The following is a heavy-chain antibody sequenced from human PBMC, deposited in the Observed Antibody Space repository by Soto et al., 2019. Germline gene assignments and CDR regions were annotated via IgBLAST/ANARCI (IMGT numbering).Heavy chain of an antibody. V-gene: IGHV3-23*01. D-gene: IGHD6-6*01. Sequence: GGSLRLSCAASGFTFSSYAMSWVRQAPGKGLEWVSAISGSGGSTYYADSVKGRLTISRDNSKNTLYLQMNSLRAEDTAVYYCAKGREAAHYYYYGMDVWGQGTTVTVSS. CDR2: ISGSGGST. CDR1: GFTFSSYA. CDR3: AKGREAAHYYYYGMDV. J-gene: IGHJ6*02.